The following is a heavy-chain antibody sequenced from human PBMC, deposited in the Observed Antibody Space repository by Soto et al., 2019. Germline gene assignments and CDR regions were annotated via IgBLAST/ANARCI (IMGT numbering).Heavy chain of an antibody. V-gene: IGHV1-18*01. CDR2: ISAYSGDT. CDR1: GYNFTRYG. J-gene: IGHJ4*01. Sequence: QVQLVQSAAEVKPPGASVKVSCKASGYNFTRYGFSWVRQAPGQGLEWMGWISAYSGDTKYAQKFQGRVSMTTDTSTSTSCMEVRGLRSDVTAVYYCRRESGASLTQWLMFDFSGHGTLVTVSS. D-gene: IGHD6-19*01. CDR3: RRESGASLTQWLMFDF.